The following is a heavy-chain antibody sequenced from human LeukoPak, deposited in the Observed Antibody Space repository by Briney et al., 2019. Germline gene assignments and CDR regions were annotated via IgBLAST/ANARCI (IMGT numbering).Heavy chain of an antibody. J-gene: IGHJ4*02. CDR1: GGTFSSYT. CDR3: ARDFWSGYRVYYFDY. D-gene: IGHD3-3*01. Sequence: SVKVSCKASGGTFSSYTISWVRQAPRQGLEWMGRIIPILGIANYAQKFQGRVTITADKSTSTAYMELSSLRSEDTAVYYCARDFWSGYRVYYFDYWGQGTLVTVSS. V-gene: IGHV1-69*04. CDR2: IIPILGIA.